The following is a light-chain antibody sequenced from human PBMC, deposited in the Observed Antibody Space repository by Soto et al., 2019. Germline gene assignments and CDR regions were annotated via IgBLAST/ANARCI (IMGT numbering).Light chain of an antibody. CDR3: QQRYSTPKT. V-gene: IGKV1-39*01. CDR2: AAS. CDR1: QSISSY. J-gene: IGKJ1*01. Sequence: DIQMTQSPSSLSASVGDRVTITCRASQSISSYLNWYQQKPGKAPKLLIYAASSLQSGVPSRFSGSGSWTDFTLTISSLQPEDFATYDCQQRYSTPKTFGQGTKVEIK.